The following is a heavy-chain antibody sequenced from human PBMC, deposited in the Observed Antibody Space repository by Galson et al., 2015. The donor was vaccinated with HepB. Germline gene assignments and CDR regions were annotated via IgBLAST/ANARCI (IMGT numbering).Heavy chain of an antibody. V-gene: IGHV4-59*01. Sequence: LSLTCTVSGGSINSYYWTWIRQSSGKGLEWVGYVFYRGSTDYNPSLKSRATISVDPSKNQFSLKLTSVTAEDTAVYYCARVSRNSSGSYHRRGAFDIWGQGTVVTVSS. CDR3: ARVSRNSSGSYHRRGAFDI. J-gene: IGHJ3*02. CDR1: GGSINSYY. D-gene: IGHD3-22*01. CDR2: VFYRGST.